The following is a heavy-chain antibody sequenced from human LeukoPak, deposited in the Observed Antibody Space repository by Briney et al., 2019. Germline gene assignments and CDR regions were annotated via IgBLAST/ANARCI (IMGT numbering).Heavy chain of an antibody. D-gene: IGHD2-2*01. V-gene: IGHV3-7*02. J-gene: IGHJ4*02. CDR3: AKSLSAAIFDY. CDR1: GFTSSSYW. CDR2: INQDGREK. Sequence: GGSLRLSCAASGFTSSSYWMNWVRQAPGKGLEWVANINQDGREKYCVDSVKGRFTISRGNSKNTLYLQMNSLRAEDTAVYYCAKSLSAAIFDYWGQGTLVTVSS.